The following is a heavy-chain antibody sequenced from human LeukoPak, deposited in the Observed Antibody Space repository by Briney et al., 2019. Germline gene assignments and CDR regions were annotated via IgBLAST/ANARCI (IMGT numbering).Heavy chain of an antibody. CDR2: IYHSGST. J-gene: IGHJ4*02. D-gene: IGHD6-25*01. CDR3: ARDSAIDY. CDR1: GGSISSGGYY. V-gene: IGHV4-30-2*01. Sequence: SETLSLTCTVSGGSISSGGYYWSWIRQPPGKGLEWIGYIYHSGSTYYNPSLKSRVTISVDRSKNQFSLKLSSVTAADTAVYYCARDSAIDYWGQGTLVTVSS.